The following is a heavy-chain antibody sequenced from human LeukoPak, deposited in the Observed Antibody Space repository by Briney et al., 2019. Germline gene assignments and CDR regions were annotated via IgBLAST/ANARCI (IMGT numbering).Heavy chain of an antibody. Sequence: SETLSLTCTVSGGSISSGDYYWSRIRQPPGKGLEWIGYIYYSGSTYYNPSLKSRVTISVDTSKNQFSLKLSSVTAADTAVYYCARGDVYYYDSSGNGYLGYWGQGTLVTVSS. D-gene: IGHD3-22*01. CDR1: GGSISSGDYY. CDR3: ARGDVYYYDSSGNGYLGY. J-gene: IGHJ4*02. CDR2: IYYSGST. V-gene: IGHV4-30-4*01.